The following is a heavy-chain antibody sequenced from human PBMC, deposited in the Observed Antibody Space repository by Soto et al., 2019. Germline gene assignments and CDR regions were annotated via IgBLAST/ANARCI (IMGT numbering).Heavy chain of an antibody. CDR2: ISGSGGST. V-gene: IGHV3-23*01. D-gene: IGHD6-13*01. CDR1: GFTFSSYA. J-gene: IGHJ5*02. CDR3: AKEGGRAAALFLGYNWFAP. Sequence: GGSLRLSCAASGFTFSSYAMSWVRQAPGKGLEWVSAISGSGGSTYYADSVKGRFTISRDNYKNTLYLQMNSLRAEDTAVYYCAKEGGRAAALFLGYNWFAPWGQGTLVTVSS.